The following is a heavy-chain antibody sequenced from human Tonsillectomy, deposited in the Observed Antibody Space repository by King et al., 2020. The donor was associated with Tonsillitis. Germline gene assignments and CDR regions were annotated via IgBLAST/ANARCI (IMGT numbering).Heavy chain of an antibody. CDR2: ISSSSSYT. Sequence: VQLVESGGGLVKPGGSLRLSCAASGFTFSDYYMSWIRQAPGKGLEWVSYISSSSSYTNYADSVKGRFTISRDNAKNSLYLQMNRLRAEDTAVYYCARAGVGKQWPRRAFDIWGQGTMVTVSS. CDR1: GFTFSDYY. CDR3: ARAGVGKQWPRRAFDI. D-gene: IGHD6-19*01. J-gene: IGHJ3*02. V-gene: IGHV3-11*05.